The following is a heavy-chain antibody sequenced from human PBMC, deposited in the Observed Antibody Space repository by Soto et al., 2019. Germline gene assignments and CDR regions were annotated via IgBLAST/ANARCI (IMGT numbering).Heavy chain of an antibody. CDR1: GFTFSSYA. V-gene: IGHV3-23*01. CDR3: AKAGAVGATKTFFDY. CDR2: ISGSGGST. D-gene: IGHD1-26*01. J-gene: IGHJ4*02. Sequence: EVQLLESGGGLVQPGGSLRLSCAASGFTFSSYAMSWVLQAPGKGLEWVSAISGSGGSTYYADSVKGRFTISIDNSKNTLHLQMNSLRAEDTAVYYCAKAGAVGATKTFFDYWGQGTLVTVSS.